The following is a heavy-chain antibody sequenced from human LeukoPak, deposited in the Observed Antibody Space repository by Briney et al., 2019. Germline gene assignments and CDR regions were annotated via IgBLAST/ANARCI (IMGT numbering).Heavy chain of an antibody. Sequence: SETLSLTCTASGGSISGYYWSWIRQSPGKGLEWIGYIYYTGITAYNPSLGSRVTISVDRSNNQFSLRLTSVTAADTAVYYCARLHSSRAEEFDPWGQGTLVTVSS. CDR1: GGSISGYY. V-gene: IGHV4-59*01. J-gene: IGHJ5*02. CDR2: IYYTGIT. CDR3: ARLHSSRAEEFDP.